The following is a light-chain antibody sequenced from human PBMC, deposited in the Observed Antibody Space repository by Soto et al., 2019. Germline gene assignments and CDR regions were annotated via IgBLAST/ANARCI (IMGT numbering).Light chain of an antibody. CDR2: GAS. CDR1: QSVASN. CDR3: QQYHNWPPQYT. V-gene: IGKV3-15*01. J-gene: IGKJ2*01. Sequence: EIVMTQSPASLSVSPGDGATLSCRASQSVASNVAWYQQKPGQGPRLLIHGASTRAVGVPARFSGSGSGTDCTLIISSLQSEDFAVYYCQQYHNWPPQYTFGQGTKLQIK.